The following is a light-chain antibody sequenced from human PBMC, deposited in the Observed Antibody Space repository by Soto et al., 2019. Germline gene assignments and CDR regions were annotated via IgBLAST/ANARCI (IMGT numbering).Light chain of an antibody. V-gene: IGKV3-20*01. J-gene: IGKJ1*01. CDR3: QQYGRSPWA. CDR2: DAS. Sequence: DIVLTQSPGTLSLSPGERGTLSCRASQSVSSSYFAWYQQTPGQAPRLIIYDASIMETGLPDRFSGSGSGTDFSLSISRLEPDDFAAYYCQQYGRSPWAFGQGTKVEIK. CDR1: QSVSSSY.